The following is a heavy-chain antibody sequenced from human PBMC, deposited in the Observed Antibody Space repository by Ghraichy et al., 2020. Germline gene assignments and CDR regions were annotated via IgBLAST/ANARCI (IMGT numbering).Heavy chain of an antibody. CDR1: GDSVSSNSAA. CDR3: ARGSATDSSSSLWLGIYYYYYGMDV. CDR2: TYYRSKWYN. J-gene: IGHJ6*02. D-gene: IGHD6-6*01. Sequence: SQTLSLTCAISGDSVSSNSAAWNWIRQSPSRGLEWLGRTYYRSKWYNDYAVSVKSRITINPDTSKNQFSLQLNSVTPEDTAVYYCARGSATDSSSSLWLGIYYYYYGMDVWGQGTTVTVSS. V-gene: IGHV6-1*01.